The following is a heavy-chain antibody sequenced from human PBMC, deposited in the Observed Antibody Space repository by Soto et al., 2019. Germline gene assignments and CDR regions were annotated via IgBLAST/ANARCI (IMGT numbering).Heavy chain of an antibody. Sequence: SETLSLTCAVYGGSFSGYYWIWIRQPPGKGLEWIGEINHSGSTNYNPSLKSRVTISVDTSKNQFSLKLSSVTAADTAVYYCARGRGRVVPAAIVSSGTNWNYYYYGMDVWGQGTTVTVSS. J-gene: IGHJ6*02. V-gene: IGHV4-34*01. CDR3: ARGRGRVVPAAIVSSGTNWNYYYYGMDV. CDR2: INHSGST. D-gene: IGHD2-2*02. CDR1: GGSFSGYY.